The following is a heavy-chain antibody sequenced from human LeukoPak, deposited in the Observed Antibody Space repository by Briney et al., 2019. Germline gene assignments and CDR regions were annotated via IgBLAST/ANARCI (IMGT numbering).Heavy chain of an antibody. V-gene: IGHV4-34*01. CDR3: ARRLLLLRYFDY. CDR1: GGSFSGYY. CDR2: INHSGST. Sequence: SETLSLTCAVYGGSFSGYYWSWIRQPPGKGLEWIGEINHSGSTNYNPSLKSRVTISVDTSKNQFSLKPSSVTAADTAVYYCARRLLLLRYFDYWGQGTLVTVSS. J-gene: IGHJ4*02. D-gene: IGHD3-3*01.